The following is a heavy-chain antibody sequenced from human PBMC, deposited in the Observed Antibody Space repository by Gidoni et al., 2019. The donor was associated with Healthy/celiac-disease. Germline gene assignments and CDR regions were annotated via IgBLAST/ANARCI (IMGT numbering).Heavy chain of an antibody. J-gene: IGHJ4*02. Sequence: QVQLQESGPGLVKPSETLSLTCTVSGGSISSYYWSWIRQPPGKGLEWVGYIYYSGSTKYNPSLNSRVTISVDTSKNQFSLKLSSVTAADTAVYYCARGVWGSGYFDYWGQGTLVTVSS. CDR2: IYYSGST. V-gene: IGHV4-59*01. CDR1: GGSISSYY. CDR3: ARGVWGSGYFDY. D-gene: IGHD3-22*01.